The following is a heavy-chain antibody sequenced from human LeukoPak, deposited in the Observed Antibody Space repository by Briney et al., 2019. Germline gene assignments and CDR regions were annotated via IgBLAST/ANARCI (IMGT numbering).Heavy chain of an antibody. D-gene: IGHD3-22*01. CDR3: ARVGDDRSDYYHYYMDV. J-gene: IGHJ6*03. CDR2: INHSGST. Sequence: SETLSLTCAVYGGSFSGYYWSWIRQPPGKGLEWIGEINHSGSTNYNPSLKSRVTISVDTSKNQFSLNLRSVTAADTAVYYCARVGDDRSDYYHYYMDVWGKGTTVTVSS. CDR1: GGSFSGYY. V-gene: IGHV4-34*01.